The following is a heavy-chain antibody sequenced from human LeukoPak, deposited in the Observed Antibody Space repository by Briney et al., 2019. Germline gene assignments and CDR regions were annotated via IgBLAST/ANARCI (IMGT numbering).Heavy chain of an antibody. CDR2: ISSSSSYI. Sequence: GSLRLSRSASWFPFSSYSMKLVRQAPGKGLEWVSSISSSSSYIYYADSVKGRFTISRDNAKNSLYLQMNSLRAEDTAVYYCARAPRYYFDYWGQGTLVTVSS. CDR3: ARAPRYYFDY. V-gene: IGHV3-21*01. CDR1: WFPFSSYS. J-gene: IGHJ4*02.